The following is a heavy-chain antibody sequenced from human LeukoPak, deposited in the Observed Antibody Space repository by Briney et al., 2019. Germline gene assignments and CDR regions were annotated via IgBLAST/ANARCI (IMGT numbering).Heavy chain of an antibody. CDR2: ISSNGGST. V-gene: IGHV3-64*01. D-gene: IGHD3-22*01. Sequence: PGGSLRLSCAASGFTFSSYAMHWVRQAPGKGLEYVSAISSNGGSTYYANSVKGRFTISRDNSKNTLYLQMNSLRAEDTAVYYCARGSVITLRPDYWGQGTLVTVSS. J-gene: IGHJ4*02. CDR1: GFTFSSYA. CDR3: ARGSVITLRPDY.